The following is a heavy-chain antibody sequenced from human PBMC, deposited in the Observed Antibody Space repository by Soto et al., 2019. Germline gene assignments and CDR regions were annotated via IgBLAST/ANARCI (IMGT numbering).Heavy chain of an antibody. J-gene: IGHJ4*02. CDR1: GFSFEKHA. V-gene: IGHV3-23*01. CDR2: LNGNGDHT. Sequence: LRLSCEGSGFSFEKHAMSWVRQAPGKGLEWVAGLNGNGDHTYYAPSVRGRFTISRDNARNSLYLQMDSLRVEDTAVYYCARVHIAARDYWGQGTPVTVSS. CDR3: ARVHIAARDY. D-gene: IGHD6-6*01.